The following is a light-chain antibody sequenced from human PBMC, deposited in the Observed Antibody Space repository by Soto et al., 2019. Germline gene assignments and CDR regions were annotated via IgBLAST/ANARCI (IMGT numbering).Light chain of an antibody. V-gene: IGKV3-20*01. CDR2: AAS. CDR1: QSVSSNY. J-gene: IGKJ1*01. CDR3: QQYGNSPWT. Sequence: EIVLTQSPGTLSLSPGERATLSCRASQSVSSNYLAWCQQKPGQAPRLLISAASSRATGIPDRFSGSGSGTDFTLTISRLEPEDFAVYYCQQYGNSPWTFGQGTKV.